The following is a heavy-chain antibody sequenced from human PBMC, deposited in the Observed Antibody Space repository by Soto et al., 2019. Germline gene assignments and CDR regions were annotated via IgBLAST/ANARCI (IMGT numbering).Heavy chain of an antibody. D-gene: IGHD3-10*01. CDR3: ARKGSRARAYYYYYMDV. CDR1: GGSISSYY. V-gene: IGHV4-59*08. CDR2: IYYSGST. J-gene: IGHJ6*03. Sequence: SETLSLTCTVSGGSISSYYWSWIRQPPGKGLEWIGYIYYSGSTNYNPSLKSRVTISVDTSKNQFSLKLSSVTAADTAVYYCARKGSRARAYYYYYMDVWGKGTTVTVSS.